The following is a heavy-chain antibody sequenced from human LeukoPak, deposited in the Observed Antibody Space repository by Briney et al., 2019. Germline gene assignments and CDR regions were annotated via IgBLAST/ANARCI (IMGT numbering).Heavy chain of an antibody. CDR3: ARDPGDYGDYLLDY. D-gene: IGHD4-17*01. Sequence: SVKVSCKASGGTFSSYAISWVRQAPGQGPEWMGGIIPIFGTANYAQKFQGRVTITADESTSTAYMELSSLRSEDTAVYYCARDPGDYGDYLLDYWGQGTLVTVSS. CDR1: GGTFSSYA. J-gene: IGHJ4*02. V-gene: IGHV1-69*01. CDR2: IIPIFGTA.